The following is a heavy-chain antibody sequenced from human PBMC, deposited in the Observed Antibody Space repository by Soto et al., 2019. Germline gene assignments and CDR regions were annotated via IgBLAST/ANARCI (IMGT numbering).Heavy chain of an antibody. D-gene: IGHD2-8*01. CDR3: ARATGQDCTNGVCLREDY. CDR1: GGTFSSYA. Sequence: QVQLVQSGAEVKKPGSSVKVSCKASGGTFSSYAISWVRQAPGQGLEWMGGIIPIFGTANYAQKSQGRVTITADEYTSTAYMELSSLRSEDTAVYYCARATGQDCTNGVCLREDYWGQGTLVTVSS. J-gene: IGHJ4*02. CDR2: IIPIFGTA. V-gene: IGHV1-69*01.